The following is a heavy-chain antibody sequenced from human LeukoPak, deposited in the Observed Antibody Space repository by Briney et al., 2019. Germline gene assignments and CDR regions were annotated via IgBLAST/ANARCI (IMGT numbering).Heavy chain of an antibody. CDR1: GGSFSGYY. CDR3: ASCYGDFVLFDY. D-gene: IGHD4-17*01. CDR2: INHSGST. Sequence: SETLSLTCAVYGGSFSGYYWSWIRQPPGKGLEWIGEINHSGSTNYNPSLKSRVTISVDTSKNQFSLKLSSVTAADTAVYYCASCYGDFVLFDYWGQGTLVTVSS. V-gene: IGHV4-34*01. J-gene: IGHJ4*02.